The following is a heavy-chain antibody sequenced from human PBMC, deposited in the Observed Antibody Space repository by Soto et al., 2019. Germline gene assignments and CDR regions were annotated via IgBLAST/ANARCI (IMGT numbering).Heavy chain of an antibody. CDR2: IYYSGST. Sequence: SETLSLTCTVSGGSISSYYWSWIRQPPGKGLEWIGYIYYSGSTNYNPSLKSRVTISVDTSKNQFSLKLSSVTAADTAVYYCAREGDIAVAGLYYYGMDVWGQGTTVTVSS. J-gene: IGHJ6*02. CDR3: AREGDIAVAGLYYYGMDV. D-gene: IGHD6-19*01. V-gene: IGHV4-59*12. CDR1: GGSISSYY.